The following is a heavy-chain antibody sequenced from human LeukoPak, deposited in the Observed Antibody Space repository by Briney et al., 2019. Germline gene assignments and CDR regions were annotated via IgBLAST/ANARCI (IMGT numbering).Heavy chain of an antibody. Sequence: GGSLRLSCSASGFVFTIYTMYWVRQAPGKGPEYVSTISGSDNGFSIYYADSVKGRFTISRDNSKSILYLQMNGLRSEDTAVYYCAKAPTSGWWGHWGQGTLVTVSS. CDR1: GFVFTIYT. D-gene: IGHD6-19*01. CDR2: ISGSDNGFSI. CDR3: AKAPTSGWWGH. J-gene: IGHJ4*02. V-gene: IGHV3-64D*06.